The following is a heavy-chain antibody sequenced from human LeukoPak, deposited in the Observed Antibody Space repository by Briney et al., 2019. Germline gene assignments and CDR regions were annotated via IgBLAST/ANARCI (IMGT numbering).Heavy chain of an antibody. CDR3: ARELVVVPAAIEEADY. Sequence: ASVKVSCKASGYTFTSYGISWVRQAAGQGLEWRGWISAYNGNTNYAQKLQGRVTMTTDTSTSTAYMELRSLRSDDTAVYYCARELVVVPAAIEEADYWGQGTLVTVSS. CDR1: GYTFTSYG. V-gene: IGHV1-18*01. J-gene: IGHJ4*02. CDR2: ISAYNGNT. D-gene: IGHD2-2*02.